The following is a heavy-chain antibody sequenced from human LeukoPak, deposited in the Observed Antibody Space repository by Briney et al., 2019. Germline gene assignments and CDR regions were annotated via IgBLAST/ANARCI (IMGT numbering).Heavy chain of an antibody. CDR3: TRAGPHYGSGTDYSFYGTDV. J-gene: IGHJ6*02. Sequence: SETLSLTCTVPGGSIGRGGYYWTWIRQHPGKGLEWIGYIYYTGSTYYNPSLKSRVAISMDASKNQFSLRLSSVTAADTAVYYCTRAGPHYGSGTDYSFYGTDVWGQGTTVTVSS. V-gene: IGHV4-31*03. D-gene: IGHD3-10*01. CDR1: GGSIGRGGYY. CDR2: IYYTGST.